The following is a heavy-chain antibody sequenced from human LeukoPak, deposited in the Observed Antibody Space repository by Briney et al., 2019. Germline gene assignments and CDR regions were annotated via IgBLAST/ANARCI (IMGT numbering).Heavy chain of an antibody. CDR2: INPNSGGT. CDR1: GYTFTGYY. CDR3: ARVRYSSGSYYFDY. V-gene: IGHV1-2*02. J-gene: IGHJ4*02. D-gene: IGHD6-19*01. Sequence: GASVKVSCKASGYTFTGYYMHWVRQAPGQGLEWMGWINPNSGGTNYAQKFQGRVTMTRDTSISTAYMELSGLRSDDTAVYYCARVRYSSGSYYFDYWGQGTLVTVSS.